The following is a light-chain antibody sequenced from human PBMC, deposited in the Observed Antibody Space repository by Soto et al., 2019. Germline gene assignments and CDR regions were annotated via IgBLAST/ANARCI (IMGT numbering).Light chain of an antibody. CDR2: DAS. V-gene: IGKV3-15*01. Sequence: EIVMMQSPATLSVSPGERATLSCRASENISNNLTWYQQKPGQAPRLLIYDASTRATGIPARFSGSGSGTEFTLTIRSLPSEDFAVYYCQQYNKWPPITFGPGTKVDIK. CDR1: ENISNN. J-gene: IGKJ3*01. CDR3: QQYNKWPPIT.